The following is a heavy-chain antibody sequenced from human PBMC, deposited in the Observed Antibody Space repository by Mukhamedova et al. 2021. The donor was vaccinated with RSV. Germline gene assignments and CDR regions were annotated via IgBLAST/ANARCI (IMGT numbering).Heavy chain of an antibody. Sequence: GKGLEWIGYIYYSGSTDYNPSLKSRVTISVDTSKNQFSLKLSSVTAADTAVYYCARLRYYYYMDVWGKGTTVTVSS. CDR2: IYYSGST. V-gene: IGHV4-59*08. CDR3: ARLRYYYYMDV. J-gene: IGHJ6*03. D-gene: IGHD1-14*01.